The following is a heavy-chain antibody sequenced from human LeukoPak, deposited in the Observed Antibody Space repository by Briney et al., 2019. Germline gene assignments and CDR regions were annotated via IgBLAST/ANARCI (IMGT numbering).Heavy chain of an antibody. CDR1: GFTFSSYS. V-gene: IGHV3-21*01. CDR2: ISSSSSYI. J-gene: IGHJ4*02. D-gene: IGHD1-26*01. Sequence: GGSLRLSCAASGFTFSSYSMNWVRQAPGRGLEWVSSISSSSSYIYYADSVKGRFTISRDNAKNSLYLQMNSLRAEDTAVYYCASLTDIEAGAVRYWGQGTLVTVSS. CDR3: ASLTDIEAGAVRY.